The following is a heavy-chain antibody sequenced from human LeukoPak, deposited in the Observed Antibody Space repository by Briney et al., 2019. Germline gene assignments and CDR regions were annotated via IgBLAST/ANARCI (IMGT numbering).Heavy chain of an antibody. Sequence: KTSQTLSLTCTVSGGSISSGDYYWSWIRQPPGKGLEWIGYIYYSGSTYYNPSLKSRVTISVDTSKNQFSLKLSSVTAADTAVYYCARLYYDFWSGYPPYFDYWGQGTLVTVSS. D-gene: IGHD3-3*01. J-gene: IGHJ4*02. CDR3: ARLYYDFWSGYPPYFDY. CDR1: GGSISSGDYY. CDR2: IYYSGST. V-gene: IGHV4-30-4*01.